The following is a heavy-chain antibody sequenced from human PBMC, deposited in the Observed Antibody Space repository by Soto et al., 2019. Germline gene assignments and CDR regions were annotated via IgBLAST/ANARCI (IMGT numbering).Heavy chain of an antibody. V-gene: IGHV1-18*04. D-gene: IGHD5-18*01. Sequence: ASVEVSCKXSGYTFSSYGISRVRQAPGQGLEWMGWISAYNGNTNYAQKLQGRVTMTTDTSTSTAYMELRSLRSDDTAVYYCARGSSDTAMVINWFDPWGQGTLVTVSS. CDR3: ARGSSDTAMVINWFDP. CDR1: GYTFSSYG. J-gene: IGHJ5*02. CDR2: ISAYNGNT.